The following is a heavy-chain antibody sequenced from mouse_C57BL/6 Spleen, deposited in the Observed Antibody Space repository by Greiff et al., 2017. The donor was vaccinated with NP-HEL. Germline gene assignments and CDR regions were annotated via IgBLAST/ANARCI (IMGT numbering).Heavy chain of an antibody. Sequence: QVQLQQPGAELVKPGASVKLSCKASGYTFTSYWMQWVKQRPGQGLEWIGEIDPSDSYTNYNQKLKGKATLTVDTSSSTAYMQLSSLTSEDSAVYYCARGGYDWYFDVWGTGTTVTVSS. D-gene: IGHD2-2*01. V-gene: IGHV1-50*01. CDR1: GYTFTSYW. CDR2: IDPSDSYT. J-gene: IGHJ1*03. CDR3: ARGGYDWYFDV.